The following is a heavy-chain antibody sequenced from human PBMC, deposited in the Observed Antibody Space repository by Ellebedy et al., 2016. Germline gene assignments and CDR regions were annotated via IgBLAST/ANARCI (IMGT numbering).Heavy chain of an antibody. D-gene: IGHD3-10*01. V-gene: IGHV3-11*06. J-gene: IGHJ4*02. CDR3: ARDELWFGEFPTTLDY. CDR2: ISSSSSYT. CDR1: GFTFSDYY. Sequence: GESLKISXAASGFTFSDYYMSWIRQAPGKGLEWVSYISSSSSYTNYADSVKGRFTISRDNAKNSLYLQMNSLRAEDTAVYYCARDELWFGEFPTTLDYWGQGTLVTVSS.